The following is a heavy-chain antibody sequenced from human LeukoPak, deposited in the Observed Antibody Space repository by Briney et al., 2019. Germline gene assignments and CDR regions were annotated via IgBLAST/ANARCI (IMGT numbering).Heavy chain of an antibody. CDR1: GDSVSSNSAA. CDR2: TYYRSKWYN. CDR3: ARSTPGITMVRGVRGQAFDY. V-gene: IGHV6-1*01. Sequence: SQTLSLTCAISGDSVSSNSAAWNWIRQSPSRGLEWLGRTYYRSKWYNDYAVSVKRRITINPDNSKHQFALHLNSVTPEDTAVYYCARSTPGITMVRGVRGQAFDYWGQGTLVTVSS. J-gene: IGHJ4*02. D-gene: IGHD3-10*01.